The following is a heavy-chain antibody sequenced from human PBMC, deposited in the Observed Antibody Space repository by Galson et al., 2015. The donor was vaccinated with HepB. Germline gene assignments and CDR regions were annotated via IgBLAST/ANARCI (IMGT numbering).Heavy chain of an antibody. D-gene: IGHD3-3*01. CDR2: IIPIFGTA. CDR1: GGNFSSYT. V-gene: IGHV1-69*13. Sequence: SVKVSCKASGGNFSSYTISGVRQAPGQGLEWMGGIIPIFGTANYARKFQGRVTITADESTSTAYMELSSLRSEDTAVDYCARDRDFWSGRAGGWFDPWGQGTLVTVSS. J-gene: IGHJ5*02. CDR3: ARDRDFWSGRAGGWFDP.